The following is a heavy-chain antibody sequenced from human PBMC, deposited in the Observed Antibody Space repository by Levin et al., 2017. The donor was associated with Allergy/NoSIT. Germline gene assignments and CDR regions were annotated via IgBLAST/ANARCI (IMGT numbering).Heavy chain of an antibody. CDR2: IIPIFATP. CDR1: GGTFSTYG. CDR3: ARDGGRDGNNFYFDY. J-gene: IGHJ4*02. D-gene: IGHD5-24*01. Sequence: GGSLRLSCKASGGTFSTYGINWVRQAPGQGLEWMGGIIPIFATPNYARKFQGRVTISADESTTTAYMELTSLDSEDTAVYYCARDGGRDGNNFYFDYWGQGTLVTVSS. V-gene: IGHV1-69*01.